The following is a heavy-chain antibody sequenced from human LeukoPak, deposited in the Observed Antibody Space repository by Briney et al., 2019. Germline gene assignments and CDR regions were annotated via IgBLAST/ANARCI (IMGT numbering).Heavy chain of an antibody. D-gene: IGHD6-19*01. V-gene: IGHV3-21*01. J-gene: IGHJ3*02. CDR3: AKGDSSGWYKVYAFDI. CDR1: GFTFSSYS. CDR2: ISSSSSYI. Sequence: GGSLRLSCAASGFTFSSYSMNWVRQAPGKGLEWVSSISSSSSYIYYADSVKGRFTISRDNAKNPLYLQMNSLRAEDTAVYYCAKGDSSGWYKVYAFDIWGQGTMVTVSS.